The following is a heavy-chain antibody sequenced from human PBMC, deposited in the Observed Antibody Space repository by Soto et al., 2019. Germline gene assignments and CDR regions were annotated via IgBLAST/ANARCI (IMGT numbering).Heavy chain of an antibody. CDR2: IKSKTDGGTT. Sequence: EVQLVESGGGLVKPGGSLRLSCAASGFTFSNARMSWVRQAPGKALEWVGRIKSKTDGGTTDYAAPVKGRFTISRDDSKNTLYLQMNSLKTEDTAVYYCTTGYGDYYYYMDVWGKGTTVTVSS. J-gene: IGHJ6*03. V-gene: IGHV3-15*01. CDR3: TTGYGDYYYYMDV. CDR1: GFTFSNAR. D-gene: IGHD4-17*01.